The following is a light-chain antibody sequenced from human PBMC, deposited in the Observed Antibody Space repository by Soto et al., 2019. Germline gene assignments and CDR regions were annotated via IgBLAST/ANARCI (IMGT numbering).Light chain of an antibody. CDR2: GAS. CDR3: QKYDSAPWT. V-gene: IGKV1-27*01. Sequence: EIQMTQSPSSLSASVGDRVTITCRASQGISNYLAWYQQKPAKVPKLLIYGASTLQSGVPSRLCGSGSGTDLTLIINSLQPEDVATYYWQKYDSAPWTFGQGTKVEIK. CDR1: QGISNY. J-gene: IGKJ1*01.